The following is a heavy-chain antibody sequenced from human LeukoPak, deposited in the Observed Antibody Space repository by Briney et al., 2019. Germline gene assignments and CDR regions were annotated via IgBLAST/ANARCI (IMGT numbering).Heavy chain of an antibody. CDR3: ARRLRYFDWLLTLDY. D-gene: IGHD3-9*01. Sequence: SETLSLTCAVYGGSFSGYYWSWIGPPPGKGLEWIGEINHSGSTNYNPSLKSRVTISVDTSKNQFTLKLSSVTAADTAVYYCARRLRYFDWLLTLDYWGQGTLVTVSS. CDR2: INHSGST. CDR1: GGSFSGYY. V-gene: IGHV4-34*01. J-gene: IGHJ4*02.